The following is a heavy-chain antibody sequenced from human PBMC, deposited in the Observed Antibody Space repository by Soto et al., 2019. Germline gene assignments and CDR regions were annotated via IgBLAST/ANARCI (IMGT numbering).Heavy chain of an antibody. CDR2: INDDGTRT. CDR3: IRGPRPSSVGTRAF. J-gene: IGHJ4*02. CDR1: GFVFNMYF. D-gene: IGHD2-2*01. V-gene: IGHV3-74*01. Sequence: LXLSGAASGFVFNMYFMHWVRQVPGEGPEWVTGINDDGTRTDYADSAKGRFTISRHNAKDILYLQMNALRVDDTAVYYCIRGPRPSSVGTRAFWGQGTLVTVSS.